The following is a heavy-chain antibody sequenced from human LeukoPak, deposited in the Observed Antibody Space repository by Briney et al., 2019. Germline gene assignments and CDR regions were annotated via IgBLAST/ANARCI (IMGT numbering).Heavy chain of an antibody. J-gene: IGHJ4*02. CDR3: AKGRGCTNGVCYMDY. CDR2: ISGSGGST. V-gene: IGHV3-23*01. CDR1: GFTFSSYA. D-gene: IGHD2-8*01. Sequence: PGGSLRLSCAASGFTFSSYAMSWVRQAPGKGLEWVSAISGSGGSTYYADSVKGRFTTSRDNSKNTLYLQMNSLRAEDTAVYYCAKGRGCTNGVCYMDYWGQGTLVTVSS.